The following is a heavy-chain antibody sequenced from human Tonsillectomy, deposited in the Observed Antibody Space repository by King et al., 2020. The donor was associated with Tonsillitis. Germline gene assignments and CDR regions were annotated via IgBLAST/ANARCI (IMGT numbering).Heavy chain of an antibody. CDR3: ARGAPLEVLRLGELSSHSDY. V-gene: IGHV1-18*04. D-gene: IGHD3-16*02. CDR2: ISAYNGNT. CDR1: GYTFTSYG. Sequence: QLVQSGAEVKKPGASVKVSCKASGYTFTSYGISWVRQAPGQGLEWMGWISAYNGNTNYAQKLQGRVTMTTDTSTRTAYMELRSLRSDDTAVYYCARGAPLEVLRLGELSSHSDYWGQGTLVTVSS. J-gene: IGHJ4*02.